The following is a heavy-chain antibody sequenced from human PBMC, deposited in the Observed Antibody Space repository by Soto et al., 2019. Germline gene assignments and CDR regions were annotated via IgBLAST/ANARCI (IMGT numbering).Heavy chain of an antibody. CDR2: IDPSDSYT. J-gene: IGHJ4*02. D-gene: IGHD3-3*01. CDR3: ARHSAGVNDFWSGDLDY. V-gene: IGHV5-10-1*01. CDR1: GYSFTSYS. Sequence: GESLKISCKGSGYSFTSYSISWVRQMPGKGLEWMGRIDPSDSYTNYSPSFQGHVTISADKSISTAYLQWSSLKASDTAMYYCARHSAGVNDFWSGDLDYWGQGTLVTVSS.